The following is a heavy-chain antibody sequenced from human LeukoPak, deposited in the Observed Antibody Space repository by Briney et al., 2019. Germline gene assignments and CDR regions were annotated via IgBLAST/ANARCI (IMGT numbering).Heavy chain of an antibody. CDR1: GFTFSIYD. J-gene: IGHJ4*02. V-gene: IGHV3-48*02. CDR2: ISSSSDSI. D-gene: IGHD5-12*01. Sequence: PGGSLRLFCAASGFTFSIYDMNWVRQAPGKRLEWVSYISSSSDSIYYADSVKGRFTISRDNAENSLYLQMNSLRDEDTAVYYCAKAMRSGYDYWGQGALVTVSS. CDR3: AKAMRSGYDY.